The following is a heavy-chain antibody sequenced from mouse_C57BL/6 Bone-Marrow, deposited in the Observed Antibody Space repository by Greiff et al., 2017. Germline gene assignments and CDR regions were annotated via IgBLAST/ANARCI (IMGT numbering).Heavy chain of an antibody. D-gene: IGHD2-1*01. CDR1: GYTFTSYW. V-gene: IGHV1-55*01. CDR3: ARDYYGSFYYDY. J-gene: IGHJ2*01. Sequence: QVQLQQPGAELVKPGASVKMSCKASGYTFTSYWITWVKQRPGRGLEWIGDIYPGSGSTNYNEKFKSKATLTVDTSSSTAYMQLSSLTSEDAAVYYCARDYYGSFYYDYWGQGTTLTVAS. CDR2: IYPGSGST.